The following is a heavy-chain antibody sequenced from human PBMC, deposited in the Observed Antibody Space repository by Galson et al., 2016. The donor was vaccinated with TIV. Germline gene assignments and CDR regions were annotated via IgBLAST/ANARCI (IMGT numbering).Heavy chain of an antibody. D-gene: IGHD5-12*01. J-gene: IGHJ4*02. CDR3: SREKYSGFGF. CDR1: GYIFTTYY. V-gene: IGHV1-46*01. Sequence: SVKVSCKASGYIFTTYYIHWVRQAPGQGLEWMGMLNPSGVTTSYAEKFQDRVTMSMDTSTSTFYMELSSLTSEDTAIYYCSREKYSGFGFWGQGTRV. CDR2: LNPSGVTT.